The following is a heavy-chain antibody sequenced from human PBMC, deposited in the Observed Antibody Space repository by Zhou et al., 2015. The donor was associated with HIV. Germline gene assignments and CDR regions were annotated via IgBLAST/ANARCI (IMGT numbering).Heavy chain of an antibody. Sequence: EVQLFGVWGETWYSLGGSLRLTCETSGFTFSVFVFHWVRQVPGKAPLWVARLGDDGSTKTYADSVKGRFTISRDNARKTLYLDMNSLRVEDTAVYYCARVRLPGRHFDWVRSPPAYWGQGALVTVSS. J-gene: IGHJ4*02. CDR3: ARVRLPGRHFDWVRSPPAY. D-gene: IGHD3-9*01. V-gene: IGHV3-74*03. CDR2: LGDDGSTK. CDR1: GFTFSVFV.